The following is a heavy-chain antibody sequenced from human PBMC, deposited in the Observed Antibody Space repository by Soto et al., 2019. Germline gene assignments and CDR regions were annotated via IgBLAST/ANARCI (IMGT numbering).Heavy chain of an antibody. CDR3: ARDRPSTVTTENYYYYGMDV. CDR2: INAGNGNT. V-gene: IGHV1-3*01. CDR1: GYTFTNYA. Sequence: GASVKVSCKASGYTFTNYAMHWVRQAPGQRLEWMGWINAGNGNTKYSQKFQGRVTITRDTSASTAYMELSSLRYEDTAVYYCARDRPSTVTTENYYYYGMDVWGQGTTVTVSS. J-gene: IGHJ6*02. D-gene: IGHD4-4*01.